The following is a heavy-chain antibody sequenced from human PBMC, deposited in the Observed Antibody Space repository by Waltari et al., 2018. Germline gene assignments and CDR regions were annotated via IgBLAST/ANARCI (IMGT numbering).Heavy chain of an antibody. CDR3: ARDAYDYYGSGSTDY. CDR2: INPNSGGT. J-gene: IGHJ4*02. V-gene: IGHV1-2*06. D-gene: IGHD3-10*01. CDR1: GYTFTGYY. Sequence: QVQLVQSGAEVKKPGASVKVSCKASGYTFTGYYMHWVRQAPGQGLEWMGRINPNSGGTNYAQKFQGRVTMTRDTSISTAYMELSRLRSDDTAVYYCARDAYDYYGSGSTDYWGQGTLVTVSS.